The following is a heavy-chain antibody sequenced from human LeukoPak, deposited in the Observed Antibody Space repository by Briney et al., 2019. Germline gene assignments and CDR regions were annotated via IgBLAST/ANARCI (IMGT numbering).Heavy chain of an antibody. CDR1: GGSFGGYY. Sequence: SETLSLTCAVYGGSFGGYYWSWIRQPPGKGLGWIGEINHSGSTNYNPSLKSRVTISVDTSKNQFSLKLSSVTAADTAVYYCARSEAVAGPYYYYGMDVWGQGTTVTVSS. V-gene: IGHV4-34*01. D-gene: IGHD6-19*01. CDR2: INHSGST. CDR3: ARSEAVAGPYYYYGMDV. J-gene: IGHJ6*02.